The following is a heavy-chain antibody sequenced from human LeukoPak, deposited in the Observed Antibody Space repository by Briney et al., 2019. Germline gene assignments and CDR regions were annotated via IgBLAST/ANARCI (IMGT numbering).Heavy chain of an antibody. CDR1: GGSISSYY. CDR2: IYTSGST. D-gene: IGHD2-2*01. J-gene: IGHJ6*03. Sequence: SQTLSLTCTVSGGSISSYYWSWIRQPAGKGLEWIGRIYTSGSTNYNPSLKSRVTMSVDTSKNQFSLKLSSVTAADTAVYYCARAYGVPAAIYYYYMDVWGKGTTVTVSS. V-gene: IGHV4-4*07. CDR3: ARAYGVPAAIYYYYMDV.